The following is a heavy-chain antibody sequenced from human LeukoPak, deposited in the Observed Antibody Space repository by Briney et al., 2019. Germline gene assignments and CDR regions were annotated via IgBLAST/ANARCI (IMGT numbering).Heavy chain of an antibody. CDR3: ARGHRSGYYYYYYYMDV. CDR2: ISSSGSTI. V-gene: IGHV3-48*03. Sequence: GGSLRLSCAASGFTFSSYEMNWVRQAPGKGLEWVSYISSSGSTIYYADSVKGRFTISRDNAKNSLYLQMNSLRAEDTAVYYCARGHRSGYYYYYYYMDVWGKGTTVTVSS. J-gene: IGHJ6*03. D-gene: IGHD5-12*01. CDR1: GFTFSSYE.